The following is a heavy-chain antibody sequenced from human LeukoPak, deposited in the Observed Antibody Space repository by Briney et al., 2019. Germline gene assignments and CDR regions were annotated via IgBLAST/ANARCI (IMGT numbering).Heavy chain of an antibody. CDR1: GGSISSYY. J-gene: IGHJ5*02. CDR2: IYYSGST. D-gene: IGHD3-3*01. Sequence: SETLSLTCTVSGGSISSYYWSWIRQPPGKGLEWIGYIYYSGSTNYNPSLKSRVTISVDTSKNQFSLKLSSVTAADTAVYYCASTPGTHPNIFGVVTNWFDPWGQGTLVTVSS. CDR3: ASTPGTHPNIFGVVTNWFDP. V-gene: IGHV4-59*01.